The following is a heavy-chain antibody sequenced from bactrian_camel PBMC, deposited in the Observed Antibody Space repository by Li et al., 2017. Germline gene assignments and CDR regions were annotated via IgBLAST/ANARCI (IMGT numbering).Heavy chain of an antibody. V-gene: IGHV3S42*01. CDR1: GFPFSSYA. Sequence: VQLVESGGGLVQPGGSLRLSCAASGFPFSSYAMNWVRQSPGKGLERVSGIDRGGGRITYADSVKGRFTISRDNAKNTLYLQMNSLKPEDTAMYSCAADSRYASCGWLLDRFRDFAYRGQGTQVTVS. J-gene: IGHJ6*01. CDR3: AADSRYASCGWLLDRFRDFAY. CDR2: IDRGGGRI. D-gene: IGHD3*01.